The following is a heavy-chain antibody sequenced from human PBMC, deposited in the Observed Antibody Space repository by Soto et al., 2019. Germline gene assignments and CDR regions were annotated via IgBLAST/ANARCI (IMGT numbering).Heavy chain of an antibody. CDR1: GGSISSYY. D-gene: IGHD5-12*01. CDR2: IYYSGST. J-gene: IGHJ3*02. Sequence: SDTLSLTCTVSGGSISSYYWSWIRQPPGKGLEWIGYIYYSGSTNYNPSLKSRVTISVDTSKNQFSLKLSSVTAADTAVYYCARDRRWLRSYDAFDIWGQGTMVTVSS. CDR3: ARDRRWLRSYDAFDI. V-gene: IGHV4-59*01.